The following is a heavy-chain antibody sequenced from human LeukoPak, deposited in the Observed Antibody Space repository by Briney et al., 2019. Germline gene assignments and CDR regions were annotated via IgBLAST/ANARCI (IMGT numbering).Heavy chain of an antibody. J-gene: IGHJ4*02. CDR1: GDSVSSSSYY. Sequence: SXTLXLTCSVSGDSVSSSSYYWGWIRXPPGKGLEDIGCIYHSGSTFYNPSLESRVTISVDTSENHFSLKLSSVTAADTAVYYCARLKGYYIDFWGQGTLVTVSS. CDR3: ARLKGYYIDF. CDR2: IYHSGST. V-gene: IGHV4-39*02.